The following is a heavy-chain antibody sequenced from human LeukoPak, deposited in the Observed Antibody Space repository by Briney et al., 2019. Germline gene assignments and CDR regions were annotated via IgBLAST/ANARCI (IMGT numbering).Heavy chain of an antibody. CDR3: AKARGDFWSGYSVDY. J-gene: IGHJ4*02. Sequence: GGSLRLSCAASGFTFSSYSMNWVRQAPGKGLEWVSSISSSSSYIYYADSVKGRFTISRDNSKNTLYLQMNSLRAEDTAVYYCAKARGDFWSGYSVDYWGQGTLVTVSS. CDR2: ISSSSSYI. CDR1: GFTFSSYS. V-gene: IGHV3-21*04. D-gene: IGHD3-3*01.